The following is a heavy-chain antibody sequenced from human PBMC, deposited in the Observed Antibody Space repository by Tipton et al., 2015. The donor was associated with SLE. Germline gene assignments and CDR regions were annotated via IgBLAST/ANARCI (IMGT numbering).Heavy chain of an antibody. CDR2: IYSSVTT. Sequence: TLSLTCAVSGASISPNYWSWIRQPTGKGLEWIGYIYSSVTTNYNPSLQSRVTISVDTSKNQFSLKLSSVTVADTAVYYCARVPLYYYYYMDVWGKGTTVTVSS. CDR1: GASISPNY. CDR3: ARVPLYYYYYMDV. V-gene: IGHV4-59*01. J-gene: IGHJ6*03.